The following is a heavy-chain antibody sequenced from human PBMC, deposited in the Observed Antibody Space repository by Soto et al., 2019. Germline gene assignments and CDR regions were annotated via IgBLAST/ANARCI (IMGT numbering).Heavy chain of an antibody. Sequence: EVQLVQSGAEVKKPGESLKISCEGSGYSFTTYWIAWVRQMPGKGLEWMGIVYPGDSDTRYSPSFQGQVTISADKSIPTAYLQWSSLKALDTAVFYCARLTRPDAGFVNYMDVWGKGTTVTVSS. CDR1: GYSFTTYW. CDR3: ARLTRPDAGFVNYMDV. D-gene: IGHD3-3*01. CDR2: VYPGDSDT. V-gene: IGHV5-51*03. J-gene: IGHJ6*03.